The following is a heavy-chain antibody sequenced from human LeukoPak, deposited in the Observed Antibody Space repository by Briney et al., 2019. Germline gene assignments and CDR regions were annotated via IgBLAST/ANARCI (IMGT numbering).Heavy chain of an antibody. J-gene: IGHJ4*02. D-gene: IGHD3-9*01. CDR2: IYSAGST. CDR1: GFTFSSYE. V-gene: IGHV3-53*01. Sequence: GGSLRLSCAASGFTFSSYEMNWVRQAPGKGLEWVSLIYSAGSTYYADSVKGRFTISRDNSKNTLYLQMNSLRVEDTAVYYCARAPLLYFDWCYFDYWGQGTLVTVSS. CDR3: ARAPLLYFDWCYFDY.